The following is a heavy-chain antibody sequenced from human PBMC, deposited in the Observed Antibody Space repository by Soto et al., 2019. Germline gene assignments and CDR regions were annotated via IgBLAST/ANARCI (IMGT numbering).Heavy chain of an antibody. CDR3: ARTNYGGYDDYFDY. CDR2: FYYSGST. V-gene: IGHV4-59*01. CDR1: GGSISSYY. J-gene: IGHJ4*02. Sequence: SETLSLTCTVSGGSISSYYWSWIRQPPGKGLEWIGYFYYSGSTNYNPSLKSRVTISVDTSKNQFSLKLSSVTAADTAVYYCARTNYGGYDDYFDYWGQGTLVTVS. D-gene: IGHD4-17*01.